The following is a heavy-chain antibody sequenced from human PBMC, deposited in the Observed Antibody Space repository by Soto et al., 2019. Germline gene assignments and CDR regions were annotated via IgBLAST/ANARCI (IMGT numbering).Heavy chain of an antibody. CDR3: ARVADIAAAGTEDY. Sequence: ASVKVSCKASGYTFTSYGISWVRQAPGQGLEWMGWISAYNGNTNYAQKLQGRVTMTTDTSTSTAYMELRSLRSDDTAVYYCARVADIAAAGTEDYWGQGTLVTVPS. J-gene: IGHJ4*02. CDR2: ISAYNGNT. V-gene: IGHV1-18*04. CDR1: GYTFTSYG. D-gene: IGHD6-13*01.